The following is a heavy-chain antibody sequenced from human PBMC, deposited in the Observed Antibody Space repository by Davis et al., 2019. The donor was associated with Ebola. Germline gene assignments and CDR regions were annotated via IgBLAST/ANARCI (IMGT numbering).Heavy chain of an antibody. D-gene: IGHD2-8*01. J-gene: IGHJ6*02. CDR3: ARALVYGSPGGAYYYYYGMDV. Sequence: GGSLRLSCAASGFTFSSYSMNWVRQAPGKGLEWVASISSSRSYIYYADSVKGRFTISRDNAKNSLYLQMNSLRAEDTAVYYCARALVYGSPGGAYYYYYGMDVWGQGTTVTVSS. CDR1: GFTFSSYS. CDR2: ISSSRSYI. V-gene: IGHV3-21*01.